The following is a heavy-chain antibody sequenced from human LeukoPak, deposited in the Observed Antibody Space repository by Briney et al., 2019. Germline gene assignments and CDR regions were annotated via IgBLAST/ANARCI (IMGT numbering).Heavy chain of an antibody. CDR3: ARAPHSGSYYRYWFDP. V-gene: IGHV4-39*01. Sequence: PSETRSLTCTVSGGSTSSSSYYWGWIRQPPGKGLEWIGSIYYSGSTYYNPSLKSRVTISVDTSKNQFSLRLSSVTAADTAVYYCARAPHSGSYYRYWFDPWGQGTLVTVSS. CDR2: IYYSGST. J-gene: IGHJ5*02. CDR1: GGSTSSSSYY. D-gene: IGHD1-26*01.